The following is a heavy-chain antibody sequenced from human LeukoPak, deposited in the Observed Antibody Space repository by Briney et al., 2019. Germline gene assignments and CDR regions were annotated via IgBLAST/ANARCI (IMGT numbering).Heavy chain of an antibody. V-gene: IGHV3-15*01. CDR3: STGGGTNDF. D-gene: IGHD2-15*01. CDR2: IRSRTAGGTT. J-gene: IGHJ4*02. CDR1: GFSFDNAW. Sequence: PGGSRRLSCTVSGFSFDNAWMSWVRQAPGKGLEWVGRIRSRTAGGTTDYGAPVKGRFTISRDDSRNTVYLQMNSLKTEDTAMYYCSTGGGTNDFWGQGTLVTVSS.